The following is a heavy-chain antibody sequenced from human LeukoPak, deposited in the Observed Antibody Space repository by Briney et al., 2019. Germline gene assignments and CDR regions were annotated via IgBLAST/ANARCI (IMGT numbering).Heavy chain of an antibody. D-gene: IGHD5-18*01. J-gene: IGHJ4*02. CDR3: ARDNGYSYGITFDY. Sequence: ASVKVSCKASGGTFSSYAISWVRQAPGQGLEWMGRIIPILGIANYAQKFQGRVTITADKSTSTVYMELSSLRSEDTAVYYCARDNGYSYGITFDYWGQGTLVTVSS. V-gene: IGHV1-69*04. CDR1: GGTFSSYA. CDR2: IIPILGIA.